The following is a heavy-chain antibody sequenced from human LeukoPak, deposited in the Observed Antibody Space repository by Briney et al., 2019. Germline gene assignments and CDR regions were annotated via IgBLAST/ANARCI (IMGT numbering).Heavy chain of an antibody. D-gene: IGHD6-19*01. V-gene: IGHV3-21*04. Sequence: TGGSLRLSCAASGFTFSSYSMNGVRQAPGKGLEWVSSISSSSSSISSADSVKGRFTISRDNSKNTLYLQMNTLRAEDTAVYYCAKSRGIYNSSGWRTFDYWGQGTLVTVSS. J-gene: IGHJ4*02. CDR1: GFTFSSYS. CDR2: ISSSSSSI. CDR3: AKSRGIYNSSGWRTFDY.